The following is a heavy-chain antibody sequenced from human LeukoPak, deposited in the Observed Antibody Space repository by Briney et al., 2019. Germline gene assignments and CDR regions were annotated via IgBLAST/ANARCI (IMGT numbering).Heavy chain of an antibody. CDR1: GFTFNDYG. J-gene: IGHJ4*02. CDR3: ARDVSSNWYSFNF. CDR2: INWDGTNT. V-gene: IGHV3-20*04. Sequence: RPGGSLRPSCEDSGFTFNDYGMSWVRQAPGKGLEWVCGINWDGTNTHCADSVKGRFTISRDNAKNSLFLQMSSLRAEDTALYYCARDVSSNWYSFNFWGQGSLVIVTS. D-gene: IGHD6-13*01.